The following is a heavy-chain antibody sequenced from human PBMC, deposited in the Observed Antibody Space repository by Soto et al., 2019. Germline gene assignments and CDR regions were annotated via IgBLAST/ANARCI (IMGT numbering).Heavy chain of an antibody. V-gene: IGHV3-23*01. J-gene: IGHJ4*02. Sequence: PGGSLRLSCAASGFTFNNYAMTGVRQAPGKGLEWVSAMSGSGGGSYYADSVKGRFTISRDNSKNTLYLQMDSLRAEDTALYFCAKLPSIAARGVFDSWGQGTLVTVS. CDR3: AKLPSIAARGVFDS. CDR1: GFTFNNYA. D-gene: IGHD6-6*01. CDR2: MSGSGGGS.